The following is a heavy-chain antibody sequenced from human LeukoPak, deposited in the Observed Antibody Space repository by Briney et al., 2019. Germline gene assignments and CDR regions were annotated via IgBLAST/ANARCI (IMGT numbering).Heavy chain of an antibody. CDR2: INHSGST. J-gene: IGHJ4*02. CDR1: GGSFSGYY. D-gene: IGHD5-24*01. CDR3: ARDRDGYNRFDY. Sequence: SETLSLTCAVYGGSFSGYYWSWIRQPPGKGLEWIGEINHSGSTNYNPSLKSRVTISVDTSKNQFSLKLRSVTAAGTALYYCARDRDGYNRFDYWGQGTLVTVSS. V-gene: IGHV4-34*01.